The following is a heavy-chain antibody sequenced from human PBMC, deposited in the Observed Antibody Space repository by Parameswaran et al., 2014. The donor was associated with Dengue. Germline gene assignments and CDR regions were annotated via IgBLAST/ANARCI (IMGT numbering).Heavy chain of an antibody. CDR3: ARSIGGYYYDSSSSGPYYFDY. J-gene: IGHJ4*02. D-gene: IGHD3-22*01. Sequence: VRQAPGKGLEWIGSIYYSGSTYYSPSLKSRLTISVDTSKNQFSLKLSSVTAADTAAYYCARSIGGYYYDSSSSGPYYFDYWGQGTLVTVSS. CDR2: IYYSGST. V-gene: IGHV4-39*01.